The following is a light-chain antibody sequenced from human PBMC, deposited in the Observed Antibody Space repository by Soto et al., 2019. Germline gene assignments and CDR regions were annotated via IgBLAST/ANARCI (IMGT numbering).Light chain of an antibody. Sequence: QSALTQAACVSGSPGQSITISCTGTSSDVGAYNFVSWHQQHPGKAPKLMIYNVYDRPSGISYRFSGSKPGNTASLTISGLQGEDEADYYCSAYTVSRTYVFGTGTKVTVL. V-gene: IGLV2-14*03. CDR1: SSDVGAYNF. J-gene: IGLJ1*01. CDR3: SAYTVSRTYV. CDR2: NVY.